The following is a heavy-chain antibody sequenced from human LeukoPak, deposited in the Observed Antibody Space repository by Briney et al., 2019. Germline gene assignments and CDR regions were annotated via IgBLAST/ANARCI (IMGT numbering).Heavy chain of an antibody. CDR2: ISNYNGDT. Sequence: ASVKVSCKASGYTFNSYAFSWVRQAPGQGLEWVGWISNYNGDTTYAQKFQGRVTMTTDTSTRTSNMELRNLGSDDTAVYYCARALCSDSSGYYPGLDHWGQGTLVTVSS. D-gene: IGHD3-22*01. CDR3: ARALCSDSSGYYPGLDH. J-gene: IGHJ4*02. V-gene: IGHV1-18*01. CDR1: GYTFNSYA.